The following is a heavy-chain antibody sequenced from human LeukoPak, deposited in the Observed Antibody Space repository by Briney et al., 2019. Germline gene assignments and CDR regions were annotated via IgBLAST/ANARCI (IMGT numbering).Heavy chain of an antibody. CDR1: GFKFTSYD. V-gene: IGHV1-8*01. J-gene: IGHJ5*02. Sequence: ASVNVSFKASGFKFTSYDINWVRQASGQGLEWMGWMNPNNGNTGYAQKFQGRVTMTRDTSTSTAYMELRDLRSEDTAVYYCVRDGEGVAISVNYWFDPWGQGTLVTVSS. D-gene: IGHD3-10*01. CDR2: MNPNNGNT. CDR3: VRDGEGVAISVNYWFDP.